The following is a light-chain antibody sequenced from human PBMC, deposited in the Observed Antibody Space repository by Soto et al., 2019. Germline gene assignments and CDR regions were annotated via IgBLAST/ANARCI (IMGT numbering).Light chain of an antibody. Sequence: QSALAQPASVSGSPGQSITISCTGTSSDIGSYNYISWYQQYPDKGPKLIIYGVTNGPSGVSNRFSGSKSGYTASLTISGLQAEDEADYYCCSYTTTTAYVFGTGTKLTVL. CDR3: CSYTTTTAYV. CDR1: SSDIGSYNY. J-gene: IGLJ1*01. CDR2: GVT. V-gene: IGLV2-14*03.